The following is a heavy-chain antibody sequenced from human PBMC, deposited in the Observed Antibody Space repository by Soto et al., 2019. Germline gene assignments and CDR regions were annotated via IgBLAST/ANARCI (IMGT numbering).Heavy chain of an antibody. CDR3: AKDGNPIPYLTGYYRLGWFDP. V-gene: IGHV3-23*01. Sequence: GGSLRLSCETSGFTFGSYAMSWVRQAPGKGLEWVSAISGSGGSTYYADSVKGRFTISRDNSKNTLYLQMNSLRAEDTAVYYCAKDGNPIPYLTGYYRLGWFDPWGQGTLVTVSS. CDR1: GFTFGSYA. J-gene: IGHJ5*02. D-gene: IGHD3-9*01. CDR2: ISGSGGST.